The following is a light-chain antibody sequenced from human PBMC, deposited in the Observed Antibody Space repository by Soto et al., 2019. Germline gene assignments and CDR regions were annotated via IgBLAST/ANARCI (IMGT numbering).Light chain of an antibody. CDR2: AAS. Sequence: EVVLTQSPATLPLSPGERATLSCRASQSVNSDLAWYQEKPGQAPRLLIYAASKRATGIPARFSGSGSGTDFTLTISSLEPEDCAVYYCQQRDNWPLTFGGGTKVEIK. CDR3: QQRDNWPLT. CDR1: QSVNSD. V-gene: IGKV3-11*01. J-gene: IGKJ4*01.